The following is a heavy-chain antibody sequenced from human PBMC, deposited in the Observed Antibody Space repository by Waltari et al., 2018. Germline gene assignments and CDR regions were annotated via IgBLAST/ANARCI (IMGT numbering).Heavy chain of an antibody. Sequence: QVQLVESGGCVVQPGKSLRLSCSASGFSFSGFRMHWVRQAPGKGLEWVAVITYDGKHKDYADAVKGRFTISRDNSKNTVYLQMNILRLQDTAVYYCASDPSRLSTPGGYFDNWGQGTLVTVSS. CDR1: GFSFSGFR. CDR2: ITYDGKHK. CDR3: ASDPSRLSTPGGYFDN. J-gene: IGHJ4*02. V-gene: IGHV3-30*03. D-gene: IGHD2-8*02.